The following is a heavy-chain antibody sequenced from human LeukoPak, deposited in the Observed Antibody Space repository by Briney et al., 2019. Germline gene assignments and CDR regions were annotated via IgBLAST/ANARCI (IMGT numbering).Heavy chain of an antibody. D-gene: IGHD3-16*02. V-gene: IGHV3-9*03. CDR2: INWSSADI. J-gene: IGHJ4*02. CDR3: AKDSVWGSYRYWDYFDY. Sequence: GRSLRLSCAASGFTFHDYAMHWVRQAPGKGLEWVSGINWSSADIGYADSVKGRFTISRDNAKNSLYLQMNSLRIEDMALYYCAKDSVWGSYRYWDYFDYWGQGTLVTVSS. CDR1: GFTFHDYA.